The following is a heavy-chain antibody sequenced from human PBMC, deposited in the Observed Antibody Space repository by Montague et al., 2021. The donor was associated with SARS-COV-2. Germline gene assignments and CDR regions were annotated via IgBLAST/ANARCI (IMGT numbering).Heavy chain of an antibody. V-gene: IGHV4-31*03. J-gene: IGHJ4*02. D-gene: IGHD3-16*01. CDR2: IFHSGTT. CDR3: ASFMIQAVPNY. CDR1: GASISSGGYY. Sequence: TLSLTCTVSGASISSGGYYWSWIRQHPGKGLEWIGYIFHSGTTYYSPSPESRVTMSVDTSENQFSLKLASVTAADTAVYYCASFMIQAVPNYWGQGTLVTVSS.